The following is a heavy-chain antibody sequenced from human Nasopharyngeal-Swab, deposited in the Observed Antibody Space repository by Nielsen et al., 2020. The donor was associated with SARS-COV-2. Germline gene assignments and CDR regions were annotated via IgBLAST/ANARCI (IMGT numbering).Heavy chain of an antibody. V-gene: IGHV5-51*01. J-gene: IGHJ6*02. CDR2: IYPGDSDT. Sequence: GESLKISCKGSGYSFTSYWIGWVRQMRGKGLECMGIIYPGDSDTRYSPSFQGQITISTDKSISTAYLQWRSLKASDTAMYYCASVYSSGWYYGMDVWGQGTTVTVSS. CDR3: ASVYSSGWYYGMDV. D-gene: IGHD6-19*01. CDR1: GYSFTSYW.